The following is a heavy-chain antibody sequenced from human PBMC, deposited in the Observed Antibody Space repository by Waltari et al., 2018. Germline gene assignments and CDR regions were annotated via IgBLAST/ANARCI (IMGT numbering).Heavy chain of an antibody. V-gene: IGHV4-4*02. Sequence: QLQLQESGPGLVKPSGTLSLTCAVAGASVSSNYWGSWVRQPPGKGLEWIGQIHGSGKTNYNPSFASRVTVSLDTSTDHISLKLTSATAADTAVYYCARDRGRGLYLDTWGQGTLVTVSP. CDR1: GASVSSNYW. J-gene: IGHJ5*02. CDR2: IHGSGKT. D-gene: IGHD2-15*01. CDR3: ARDRGRGLYLDT.